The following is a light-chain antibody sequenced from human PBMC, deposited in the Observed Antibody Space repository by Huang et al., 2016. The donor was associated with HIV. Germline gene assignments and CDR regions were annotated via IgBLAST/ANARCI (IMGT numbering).Light chain of an antibody. V-gene: IGKV2-28*01. CDR2: LGS. J-gene: IGKJ1*01. CDR1: QSLLHSNGYNY. CDR3: MQALQTPWT. Sequence: DIVMTQSPLSLPVTPGEPASSSCRSSQSLLHSNGYNYLDWYLQKPGQSPQLLIYLGSNRDSGVPDRFSGSGSGTDYTLKISRVEAEDVGVYYCMQALQTPWTFGQGTKVEIK.